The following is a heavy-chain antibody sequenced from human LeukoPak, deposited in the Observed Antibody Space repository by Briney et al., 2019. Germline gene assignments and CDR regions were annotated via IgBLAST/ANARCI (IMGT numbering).Heavy chain of an antibody. CDR2: IYPGDSDT. J-gene: IGHJ4*02. Sequence: GESLKISCKGSGYSFTSYWIGWVRQMPGKGLEWMGIIYPGDSDTRYSPSLQGQVTISADKSISTAYLQWSSLKASDTAMYYCARQDYYGSGSYYNWYYFDYWGQGTLVTVSS. V-gene: IGHV5-51*01. CDR1: GYSFTSYW. CDR3: ARQDYYGSGSYYNWYYFDY. D-gene: IGHD3-10*01.